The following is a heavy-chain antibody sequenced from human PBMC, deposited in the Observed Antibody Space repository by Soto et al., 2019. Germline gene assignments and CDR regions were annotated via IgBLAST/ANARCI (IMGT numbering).Heavy chain of an antibody. CDR3: ARDSSGYSLFDY. Sequence: QVQLQESGPGLVKPSQTLSLTCTVSGGSISSGDYSWSWIRQPPGKGLEWIGYIYYSGSTYYNTSLKSRVTISVDTSKNQFSMKLSSVTAADTAVYYCARDSSGYSLFDYWGQGTLVTVSS. V-gene: IGHV4-30-4*01. CDR2: IYYSGST. D-gene: IGHD3-22*01. CDR1: GGSISSGDYS. J-gene: IGHJ4*02.